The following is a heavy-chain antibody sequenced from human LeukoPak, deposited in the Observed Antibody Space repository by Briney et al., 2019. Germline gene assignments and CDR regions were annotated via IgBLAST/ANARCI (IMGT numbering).Heavy chain of an antibody. D-gene: IGHD3-10*01. Sequence: GASVKVSCKASGYTFTSYGISWVRQAPGQGLEWMGWISAYNGNTNYAQKLQGRVTMTTDTSTSTAYMELRSLRSDDTAVYYCARSPMVRGVMPTYFDYWGQGTLVTVSS. J-gene: IGHJ4*02. CDR2: ISAYNGNT. V-gene: IGHV1-18*01. CDR3: ARSPMVRGVMPTYFDY. CDR1: GYTFTSYG.